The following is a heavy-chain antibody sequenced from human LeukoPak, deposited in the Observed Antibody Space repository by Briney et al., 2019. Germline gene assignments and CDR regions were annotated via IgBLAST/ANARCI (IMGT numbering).Heavy chain of an antibody. V-gene: IGHV1-2*02. CDR2: INPNSGGT. CDR3: ARGAGEFGEFDFDY. CDR1: GYTFTGYY. J-gene: IGHJ4*02. Sequence: ASVKVSCKASGYTFTGYYMHWVRQAPGQGLEWMGWINPNSGGTSYAQKFQGRVTMTRDTSINTAYIELSRLRSDDTALYYCARGAGEFGEFDFDYWGQGTLVTVSS. D-gene: IGHD3-10*01.